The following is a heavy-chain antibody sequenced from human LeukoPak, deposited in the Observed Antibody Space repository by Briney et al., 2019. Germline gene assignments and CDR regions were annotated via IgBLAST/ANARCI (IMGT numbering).Heavy chain of an antibody. D-gene: IGHD3-22*01. Sequence: ASVKVSCKASGYTFTSYDINWVRQATGQGLEWMGWMNPNSGNTGYAQKFQGRVTMTRNTSISTAYMELSSLRSEDTAVYYCARRVVMTFDNYMDVWGKGTTVTISS. V-gene: IGHV1-8*01. J-gene: IGHJ6*03. CDR1: GYTFTSYD. CDR3: ARRVVMTFDNYMDV. CDR2: MNPNSGNT.